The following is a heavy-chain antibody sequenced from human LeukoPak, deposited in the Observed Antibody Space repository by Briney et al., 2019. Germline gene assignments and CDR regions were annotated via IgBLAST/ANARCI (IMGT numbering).Heavy chain of an antibody. J-gene: IGHJ4*02. CDR1: GGSISSYY. V-gene: IGHV4-59*08. D-gene: IGHD3-22*01. Sequence: PSETLSLTCTVSGGSISSYYWSWIRQPPGKGLEWMGSIYHNGNTYYNSSLKSRFTISVDTSENQFSLKLSSVTAADTAVYYCASYKTYYDSSGNPFDYWGQGTLVTVSS. CDR2: IYHNGNT. CDR3: ASYKTYYDSSGNPFDY.